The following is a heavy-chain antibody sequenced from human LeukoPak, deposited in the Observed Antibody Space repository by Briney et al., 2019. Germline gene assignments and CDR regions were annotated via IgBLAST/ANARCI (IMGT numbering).Heavy chain of an antibody. D-gene: IGHD3-9*01. J-gene: IGHJ4*02. CDR1: GYTFTGYY. Sequence: ASVKVSCKASGYTFTGYYMHWVRQAPGQGLEWMGWINPNSGGTNYVQKFQGRVTMTRDTSISTAYMELSRLRSDDTAVYYCARHYDILTGYYYFWGQGTLVTVSS. V-gene: IGHV1-2*02. CDR3: ARHYDILTGYYYF. CDR2: INPNSGGT.